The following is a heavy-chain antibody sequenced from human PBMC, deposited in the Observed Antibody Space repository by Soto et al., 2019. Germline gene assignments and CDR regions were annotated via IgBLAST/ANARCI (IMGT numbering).Heavy chain of an antibody. Sequence: SETLSLTCTVSGGSISRYYWSWIRQPPGKGLEWIGYLYNTGSTFYNPSLESRVTISVDTSKNQFSLKLISVTAADTAFFYCARDLWGYCGTDCYPLDVWGQGTTVTVSS. CDR3: ARDLWGYCGTDCYPLDV. CDR2: LYNTGST. V-gene: IGHV4-59*01. J-gene: IGHJ6*02. CDR1: GGSISRYY. D-gene: IGHD2-21*02.